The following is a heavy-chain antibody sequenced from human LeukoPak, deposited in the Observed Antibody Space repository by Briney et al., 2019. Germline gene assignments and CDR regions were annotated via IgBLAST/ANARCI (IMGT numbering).Heavy chain of an antibody. J-gene: IGHJ3*02. CDR1: GFTFSNYE. V-gene: IGHV3-48*03. Sequence: GGSLRLSCAASGFTFSNYEMDWVRQAPGKGLEWVSYISASGNTIYADPVRGRFTISRDNAKKSLYLQMNSLRAEDTAVYYCARGGSLGYLLNAFDIWGQGTMVTV. CDR2: ISASGNTI. D-gene: IGHD3-3*01. CDR3: ARGGSLGYLLNAFDI.